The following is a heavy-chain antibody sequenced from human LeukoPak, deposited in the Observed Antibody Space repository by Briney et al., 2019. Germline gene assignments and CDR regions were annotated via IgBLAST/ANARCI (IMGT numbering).Heavy chain of an antibody. CDR3: ARDSLPEGYCSSTSCHNWFDP. CDR2: ISAYNGNT. CDR1: GYTFTSYG. Sequence: APVKVSCKASGYTFTSYGISWVRQAPGQGLEWMGWISAYNGNTNYAQKLQGRVTMTTDTSTSTAYMELRSLRSDDTAVYYCARDSLPEGYCSSTSCHNWFDPWGQGTLVTVSS. V-gene: IGHV1-18*01. J-gene: IGHJ5*02. D-gene: IGHD2-2*01.